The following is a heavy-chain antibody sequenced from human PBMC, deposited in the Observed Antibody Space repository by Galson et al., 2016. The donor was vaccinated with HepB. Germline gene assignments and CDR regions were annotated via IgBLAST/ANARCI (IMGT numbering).Heavy chain of an antibody. V-gene: IGHV3-53*01. Sequence: SLRLSCAASGFSVSSNYIIWVRQAPGKGLEWVSAIYSGGSTYYEDAVKGHFTVSIDNPKNTVYLQMNSLRAEYTAVYYCAREAIAAAGTHDAFDNWGQGTMVTVCS. CDR1: GFSVSSNY. CDR2: IYSGGST. J-gene: IGHJ3*02. D-gene: IGHD6-13*01. CDR3: AREAIAAAGTHDAFDN.